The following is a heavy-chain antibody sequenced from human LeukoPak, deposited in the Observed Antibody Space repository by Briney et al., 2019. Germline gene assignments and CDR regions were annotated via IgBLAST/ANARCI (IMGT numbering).Heavy chain of an antibody. CDR2: LNYSGST. D-gene: IGHD6-13*01. J-gene: IGHJ1*01. CDR1: GDSISSSY. V-gene: IGHV4-59*01. CDR3: ARANSWRIFQS. Sequence: SETLSHTRAVPGDSISSSYCSWVRQTPGKGLEWIGYLNYSGSTNYNPSLKSRVTISGDTSKNQFSLKLSSVTAADTAVYYCARANSWRIFQSWGQGTLVTVSS.